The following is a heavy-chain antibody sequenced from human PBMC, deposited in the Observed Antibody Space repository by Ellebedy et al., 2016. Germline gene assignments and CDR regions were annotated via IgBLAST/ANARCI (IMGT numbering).Heavy chain of an antibody. CDR2: INHSGST. J-gene: IGHJ5*02. Sequence: GSLRLSXAVYGGSFSGYYWSWIRQPPGKGLEWIGEINHSGSTNYNPSLKSRVTISVDTSKNQFSLKLSSVTAADTAVYYCARAQIVVVPAPNWFDPWGQGTLVTVSS. CDR1: GGSFSGYY. V-gene: IGHV4-34*01. D-gene: IGHD2-2*01. CDR3: ARAQIVVVPAPNWFDP.